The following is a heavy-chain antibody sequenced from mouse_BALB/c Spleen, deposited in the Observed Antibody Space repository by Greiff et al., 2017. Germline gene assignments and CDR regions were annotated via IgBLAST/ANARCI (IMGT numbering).Heavy chain of an antibody. D-gene: IGHD1-2*01. CDR2: ISSGGGST. CDR1: GFAFSSYD. V-gene: IGHV5-12-1*01. J-gene: IGHJ1*01. Sequence: EVMLVESGGGLVKPGGSLKLSCAASGFAFSSYDMSWVRQTPEKRLEWVAYISSGGGSTYYPDTVKGRFTISRDNAKNTLYLQMSSLKSEDTAMYYCARPNSLLRLRYFDVWGAGTTVTVSS. CDR3: ARPNSLLRLRYFDV.